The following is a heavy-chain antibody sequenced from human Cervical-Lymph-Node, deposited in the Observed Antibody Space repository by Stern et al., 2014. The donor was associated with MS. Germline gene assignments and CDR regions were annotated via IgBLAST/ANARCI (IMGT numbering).Heavy chain of an antibody. Sequence: QVQLLQPGAEVKKPGASVKVSCKASGYTFIRYAMQWVRQAPGQRLEWMGRVNGVDDKTKYSHKFQGRVTITRDTSANTVYMELSSLRSEDTAVYYCARDDHRDSSGHYAPFDYWGQGTRVTVSS. CDR2: VNGVDDKT. D-gene: IGHD3-22*01. J-gene: IGHJ4*02. V-gene: IGHV1-3*01. CDR3: ARDDHRDSSGHYAPFDY. CDR1: GYTFIRYA.